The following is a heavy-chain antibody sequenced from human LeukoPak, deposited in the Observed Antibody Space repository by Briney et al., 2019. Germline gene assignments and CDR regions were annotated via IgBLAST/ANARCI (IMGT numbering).Heavy chain of an antibody. CDR3: ARDTYQLLLYCYMDV. J-gene: IGHJ6*03. V-gene: IGHV3-23*01. CDR1: GFTFTIFG. D-gene: IGHD2-2*01. CDR2: IDARSGIT. Sequence: GGSLRLSCAASGFTFTIFGLNWVRQAPGKGPEWVSYIDARSGITYYADSVQGRFTISRDNSKNTLYLQMNSLRAEDTAVYYCARDTYQLLLYCYMDVWGKGTTVTVSS.